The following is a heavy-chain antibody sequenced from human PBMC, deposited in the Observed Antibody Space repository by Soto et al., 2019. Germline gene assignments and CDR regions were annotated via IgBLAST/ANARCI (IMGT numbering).Heavy chain of an antibody. V-gene: IGHV3-23*01. J-gene: IGHJ4*02. CDR3: AKEYTSTSRGSFDY. CDR2: ITGSSGRT. CDR1: GFTFSNYA. Sequence: PGGSLRLSCAASGFTFSNYAMNWVRQAPGKGLEWVSGITGSSGRTFYADSVKGRFTISRDNSKNAVYLQMNSVRADDTAVYYWAKEYTSTSRGSFDYWGQGALVTVSS. D-gene: IGHD1-26*01.